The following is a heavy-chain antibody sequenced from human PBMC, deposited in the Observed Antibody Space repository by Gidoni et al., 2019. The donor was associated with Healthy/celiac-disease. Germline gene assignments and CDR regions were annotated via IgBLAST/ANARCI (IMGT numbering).Heavy chain of an antibody. CDR2: IDPSDSYT. J-gene: IGHJ6*03. CDR3: AIAGVVPAGFSYYYYMDV. Sequence: DVQLVPSGAAVKKPGESLRISCKVSGYRFTSYWISWVRQMPGKGLEWMGRIDPSDSYTNYSPSFQGHVTISADKSISTAYLQWSSLKASDTAMYYCAIAGVVPAGFSYYYYMDVWGKGTTVTVSS. D-gene: IGHD2-2*01. V-gene: IGHV5-10-1*01. CDR1: GYRFTSYW.